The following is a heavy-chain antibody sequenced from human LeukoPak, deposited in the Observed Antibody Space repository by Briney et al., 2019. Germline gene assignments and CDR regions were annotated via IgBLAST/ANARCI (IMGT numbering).Heavy chain of an antibody. CDR3: ARFLTVSQFDY. Sequence: SETLSLTCTVSGGSFTSYYWSWIWQPPGKGLEWIGYIYTSGTTKYNPSLKSRVTILVDTSKNQFSLKLSSVTAADTAVYYCARFLTVSQFDYWGQGTLVTVSS. J-gene: IGHJ4*02. CDR1: GGSFTSYY. D-gene: IGHD3-22*01. V-gene: IGHV4-4*09. CDR2: IYTSGTT.